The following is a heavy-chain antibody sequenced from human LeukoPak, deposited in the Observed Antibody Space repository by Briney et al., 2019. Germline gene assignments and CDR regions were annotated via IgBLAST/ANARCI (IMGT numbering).Heavy chain of an antibody. CDR3: GDLGSAGTDH. CDR2: VRNKADGYTA. J-gene: IGHJ4*02. V-gene: IGHV3-72*01. D-gene: IGHD3-10*01. CDR1: GFNFSPHY. Sequence: GGSLRLSCAASGFNFSPHYTDWVRQSPGQGLEWVGLVRNKADGYTAIYAASVKGRFTISRDDSKNSIYLQMDSLTTEDTAVYYCGDLGSAGTDHWGQGTLVTVSS.